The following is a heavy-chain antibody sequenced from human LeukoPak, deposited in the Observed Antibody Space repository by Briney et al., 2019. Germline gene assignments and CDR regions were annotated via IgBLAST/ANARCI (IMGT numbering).Heavy chain of an antibody. V-gene: IGHV3-30*03. CDR3: ARDSSGWTY. CDR1: GFTFSSYG. Sequence: PGGSLRLSCAASGFTFSSYGMHWVRQAPGKGLEWVAVISYDGSNKYYADSVKGRFTISRDNSKNTLYLQMNSLRAEDTAVYYCARDSSGWTYWGQGTLVTVSS. D-gene: IGHD6-19*01. J-gene: IGHJ4*02. CDR2: ISYDGSNK.